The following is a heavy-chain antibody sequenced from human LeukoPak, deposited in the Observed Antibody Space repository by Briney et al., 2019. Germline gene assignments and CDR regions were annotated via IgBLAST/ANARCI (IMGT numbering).Heavy chain of an antibody. Sequence: GGCLRLSCAASGFTFSTDAVSWVRQAPGKGLEWGSTISGSGDSTYYADSGKGGLTISRENSKDSLYRQMSRGRVDETAGYYCARDRGRYYDSRGFYWGYYFDSWGQGILVTVST. D-gene: IGHD3-22*01. CDR3: ARDRGRYYDSRGFYWGYYFDS. V-gene: IGHV3-23*01. J-gene: IGHJ4*02. CDR2: ISGSGDST. CDR1: GFTFSTDA.